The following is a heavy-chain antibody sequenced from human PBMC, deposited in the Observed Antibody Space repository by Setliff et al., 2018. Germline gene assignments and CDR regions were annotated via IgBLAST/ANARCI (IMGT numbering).Heavy chain of an antibody. V-gene: IGHV4-39*07. CDR2: INYSGIT. CDR3: VRTDYSDGRYSMDV. Sequence: SETLSLTCSVSGDSISSSSYYWGWIRQPPGKGLEWIGSINYSGITYYSPSLKSRVTISVDKSTNQFSLKLHSVTAADTAVYYCVRTDYSDGRYSMDVWGKGTTVTVSS. D-gene: IGHD6-19*01. CDR1: GDSISSSSYY. J-gene: IGHJ6*03.